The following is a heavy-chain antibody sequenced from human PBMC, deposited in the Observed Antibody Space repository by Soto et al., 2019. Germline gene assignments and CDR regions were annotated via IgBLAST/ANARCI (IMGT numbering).Heavy chain of an antibody. J-gene: IGHJ4*02. CDR1: GGTFSSYS. CDR3: ASAYYYDSSGRRRGYYFDY. Sequence: SVKVSCKASGGTFSSYSISWVRQAPGQGLGWMGGIIPIFGTANYAQKFQGRVTITADESTSTAYMELSSLRSEDTAVYYCASAYYYDSSGRRRGYYFDYWGQGTLVTVS. V-gene: IGHV1-69*13. CDR2: IIPIFGTA. D-gene: IGHD3-22*01.